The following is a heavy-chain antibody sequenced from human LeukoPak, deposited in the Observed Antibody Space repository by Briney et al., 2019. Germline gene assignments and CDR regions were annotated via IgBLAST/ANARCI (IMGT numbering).Heavy chain of an antibody. Sequence: ASVKVSCKASGYTFTGYYMHWVRQAPGQGLEWMGWINPNSGGTNYAQKFQGRVTVTRDTSISTAYMELSSLRSDDTAIYYCARDAVVVPAAIYYMDVWGKGTTVTVSS. CDR1: GYTFTGYY. D-gene: IGHD2-2*01. J-gene: IGHJ6*03. CDR2: INPNSGGT. V-gene: IGHV1-2*02. CDR3: ARDAVVVPAAIYYMDV.